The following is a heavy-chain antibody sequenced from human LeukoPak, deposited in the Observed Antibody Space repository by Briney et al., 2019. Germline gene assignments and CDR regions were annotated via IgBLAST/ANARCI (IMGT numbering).Heavy chain of an antibody. V-gene: IGHV1-46*01. CDR1: GYTFTSYY. Sequence: ASVKVSCKASGYTFTSYYMHWVRQAPGQGLEWMGIINPSGGSTSYAQKFQGRVTMTRDMSTGTVYMELSSLRSEDTAVYYCARDVVKVYYGMDVWGQGTTVTVSS. J-gene: IGHJ6*02. CDR3: ARDVVKVYYGMDV. CDR2: INPSGGST. D-gene: IGHD2-2*01.